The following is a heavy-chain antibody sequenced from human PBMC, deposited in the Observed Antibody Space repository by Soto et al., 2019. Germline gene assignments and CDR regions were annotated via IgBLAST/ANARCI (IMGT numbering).Heavy chain of an antibody. CDR1: GFKFSDYG. D-gene: IGHD6-6*01. CDR3: ARDAYSSSAPLHY. J-gene: IGHJ4*02. V-gene: IGHV1-18*01. Sequence: QLVQSGAEVKRPGASVRVSCKASGFKFSDYGISWVRQAPGQGLEWMGWISPYNHNTNYAQTFQGRVTVTTDTSAGIVYMELWSPRSDDTALYYCARDAYSSSAPLHYWGQGTLVTVSS. CDR2: ISPYNHNT.